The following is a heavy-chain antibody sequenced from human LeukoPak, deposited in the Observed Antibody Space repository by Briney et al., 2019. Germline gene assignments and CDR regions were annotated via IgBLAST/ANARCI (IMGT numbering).Heavy chain of an antibody. CDR2: ISTSDGGT. J-gene: IGHJ4*02. Sequence: PGGSLRLSCAVSGFTFSSYAMNWVRQAPGKGLEWVSTISTSDGGTFYADSVKGRFTISRDNSKNTLYLQMNSLRAEDTAVYYCAKDNWNSYWGQGTLVTVSS. D-gene: IGHD1-7*01. V-gene: IGHV3-23*01. CDR3: AKDNWNSY. CDR1: GFTFSSYA.